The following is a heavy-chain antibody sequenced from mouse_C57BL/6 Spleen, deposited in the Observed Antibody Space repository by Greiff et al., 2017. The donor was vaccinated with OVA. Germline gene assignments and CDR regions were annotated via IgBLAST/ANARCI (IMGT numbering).Heavy chain of an antibody. V-gene: IGHV1-19*01. Sequence: EVQLQESGPVLVKPGASVKMSCKASGYTFTDYYMNWVKQSHGKSLEWIGVINPYNGGTSYNQKFKGKATLTVDKSSSTAYMELNSLTSEDSAVYYCARPRRYFDVWGTGTTVTVSS. CDR1: GYTFTDYY. CDR3: ARPRRYFDV. J-gene: IGHJ1*03. CDR2: INPYNGGT.